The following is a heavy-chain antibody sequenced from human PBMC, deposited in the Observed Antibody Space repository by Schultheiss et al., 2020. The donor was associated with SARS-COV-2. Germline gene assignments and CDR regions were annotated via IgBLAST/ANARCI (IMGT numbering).Heavy chain of an antibody. J-gene: IGHJ5*01. V-gene: IGHV3-23*01. Sequence: GGSLRLSCAASGFTFSIYAMSWVRQAPGKGLEWVSAIRATGTSSTFYADSVKGRFTISKDNSKNALYLEMNSLRAEDTALYYCAKDGRHWGFPNNWFDSWGQGTLVTVSS. CDR1: GFTFSIYA. D-gene: IGHD7-27*01. CDR3: AKDGRHWGFPNNWFDS. CDR2: IRATGTSST.